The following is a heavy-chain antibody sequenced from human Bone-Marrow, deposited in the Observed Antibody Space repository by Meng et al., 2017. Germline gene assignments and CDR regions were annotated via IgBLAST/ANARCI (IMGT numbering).Heavy chain of an antibody. Sequence: ASVKVSCKASGYTFTSYGISWVRQAPGQGLEWMGWISAYNGNTNYAQKLQGRVTMTTDTSTSTAYMELRSLRSDDTAVYYCARDGILLWFGELAWFDPWGQGTLVTVSS. CDR3: ARDGILLWFGELAWFDP. D-gene: IGHD3-10*01. CDR1: GYTFTSYG. CDR2: ISAYNGNT. V-gene: IGHV1-18*01. J-gene: IGHJ5*02.